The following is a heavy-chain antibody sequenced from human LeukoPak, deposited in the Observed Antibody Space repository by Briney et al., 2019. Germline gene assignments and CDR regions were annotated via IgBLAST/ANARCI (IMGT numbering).Heavy chain of an antibody. J-gene: IGHJ4*02. CDR1: GFTFSSYA. CDR3: ARGTSEAFRSLDS. Sequence: GGSLRLYCEASGFTFSSYAMTWVRQAPGNWLESLVSVICNGGTTYYADSVKGRFTISRDNSENTLYLQMNSLRAEDTAVYYCARGTSEAFRSLDSWGQGTLVTVSS. V-gene: IGHV3-66*01. CDR2: ICNGGTT. D-gene: IGHD1-14*01.